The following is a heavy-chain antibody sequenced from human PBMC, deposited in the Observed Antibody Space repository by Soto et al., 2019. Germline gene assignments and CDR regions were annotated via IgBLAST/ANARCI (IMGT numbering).Heavy chain of an antibody. CDR1: GYTFTSYA. V-gene: IGHV1-3*01. Sequence: ASVKVSCKASGYTFTSYAMHWVRQAPGQGLEWMGWINAGNGNRKYSQKFQGRVTITRDTSASTAYMELSSLRSEDTAIYYCARDIAFDIWGQGTMVTVS. J-gene: IGHJ3*02. CDR2: INAGNGNR. CDR3: ARDIAFDI.